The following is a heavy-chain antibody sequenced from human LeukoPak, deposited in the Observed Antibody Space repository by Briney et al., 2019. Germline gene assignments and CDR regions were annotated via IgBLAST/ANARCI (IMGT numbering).Heavy chain of an antibody. D-gene: IGHD2-21*02. J-gene: IGHJ4*02. CDR2: ISGSGGST. CDR1: GFTFSSYA. Sequence: GGSLRLSCAASGFTFSSYAMSWVRQAPGKGLEWVSAISGSGGSTYYADSVKGRFTISRDNSKNTLYLQMNSLRAEDTAVYYCAKAGRGAYCGGDCYSSIGYWGQGTLVTVSS. CDR3: AKAGRGAYCGGDCYSSIGY. V-gene: IGHV3-23*01.